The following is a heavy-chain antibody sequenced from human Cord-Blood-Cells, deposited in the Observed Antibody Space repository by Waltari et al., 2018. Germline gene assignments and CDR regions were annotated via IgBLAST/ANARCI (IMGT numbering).Heavy chain of an antibody. J-gene: IGHJ5*02. V-gene: IGHV4-59*01. Sequence: QVQLQESGPGLVKPSETLSLTCTVSGGSISSYYWSWIRQPPGKGLEWIGYIYYSGSPNYNPPLKSRVTISVDTSKNQFSLRLSSVTAADTAVYYCARAVVVVAATRYSVSWFDPWGQGTLVTVSS. CDR3: ARAVVVVAATRYSVSWFDP. CDR2: IYYSGSP. CDR1: GGSISSYY. D-gene: IGHD2-15*01.